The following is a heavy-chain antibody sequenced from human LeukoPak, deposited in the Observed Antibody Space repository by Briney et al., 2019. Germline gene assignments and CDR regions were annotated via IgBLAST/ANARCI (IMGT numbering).Heavy chain of an antibody. CDR2: ISSSGSTI. J-gene: IGHJ5*02. D-gene: IGHD3-16*01. CDR1: GFTFSSHW. CDR3: AKRRSRNMITFGGVENWFDP. V-gene: IGHV3-48*04. Sequence: GGSLRLSCAVSGFTFSSHWMHWVRQAPGKGLEWVSYISSSGSTIYYADSVKGRFTISRDNAKNSLYLQMNSLRAEDTAVYYCAKRRSRNMITFGGVENWFDPWGQGTLVTVSS.